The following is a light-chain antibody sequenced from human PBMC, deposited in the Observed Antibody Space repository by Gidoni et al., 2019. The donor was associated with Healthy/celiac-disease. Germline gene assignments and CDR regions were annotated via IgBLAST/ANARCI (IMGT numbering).Light chain of an antibody. J-gene: IGKJ5*01. CDR2: AAS. Sequence: DIQLTQSPPFLSASVGDRVTITCWASQDISSYLAWYQQKPGKAPKLLIYAASTLQSGVPSRFSGSGSGTEFTLTISSLQPEDFATYYCQQHNSYPITFXXXTRLEIK. CDR1: QDISSY. CDR3: QQHNSYPIT. V-gene: IGKV1-9*01.